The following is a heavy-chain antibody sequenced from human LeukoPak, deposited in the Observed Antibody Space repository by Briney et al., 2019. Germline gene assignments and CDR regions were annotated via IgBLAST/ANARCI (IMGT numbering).Heavy chain of an antibody. J-gene: IGHJ4*02. D-gene: IGHD6-19*01. CDR3: ARDRGRSSGWFDY. CDR2: IYSGGST. CDR1: GFTVSSNY. V-gene: IGHV3-53*01. Sequence: GGSLRLSCAASGFTVSSNYMSWVRQAPGKGLEWVSVIYSGGSTYYADSVKGRFTISRDNSKNTLYLQMNSLRAEDTAVYYCARDRGRSSGWFDYWGQGTLVTVSS.